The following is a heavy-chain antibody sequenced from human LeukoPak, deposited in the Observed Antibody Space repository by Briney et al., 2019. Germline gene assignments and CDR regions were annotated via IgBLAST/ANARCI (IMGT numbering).Heavy chain of an antibody. J-gene: IGHJ3*02. D-gene: IGHD6-19*01. CDR1: GGSISSSSYY. V-gene: IGHV4-39*01. Sequence: PSETLSLTCTVSGGSISSSSYYWGWIRQPPGKGLEWIGSIYYSGSTYYNPSLKSRVTISVDTSKNQFSLKLSSVTAADTAVYYCARRYSSGWYGWALDIWGQGAMVTVSS. CDR2: IYYSGST. CDR3: ARRYSSGWYGWALDI.